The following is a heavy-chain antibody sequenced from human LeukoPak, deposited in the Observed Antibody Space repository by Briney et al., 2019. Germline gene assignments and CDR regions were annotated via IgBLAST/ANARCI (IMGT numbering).Heavy chain of an antibody. V-gene: IGHV4-31*03. J-gene: IGHJ2*01. D-gene: IGHD5-12*01. Sequence: PSETLSLTCTVSGGSISSGGYYWSWIRQHPGKGLEWIGYIYYSGSTYYNPSLKSRVTISVDTSKNQFSLKLSSVTAADTAVYYCARSPTKEWLRFSIRYFDLWGRGTLVTVSS. CDR3: ARSPTKEWLRFSIRYFDL. CDR1: GGSISSGGYY. CDR2: IYYSGST.